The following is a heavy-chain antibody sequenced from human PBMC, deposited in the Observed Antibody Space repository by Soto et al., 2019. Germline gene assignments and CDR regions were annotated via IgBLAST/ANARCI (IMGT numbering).Heavy chain of an antibody. CDR3: ARVIDYGDYQDGMDV. Sequence: GGSLRLSCAASGFTFSSYDMHWVRQAPGKGLEWVSAIGTAGDTYYPGSVKGRFTISRENAKNSLYLQMNSLRAEDTAVYYCARVIDYGDYQDGMDVWGQGTTVTVSS. D-gene: IGHD4-17*01. CDR2: IGTAGDT. J-gene: IGHJ6*02. V-gene: IGHV3-13*01. CDR1: GFTFSSYD.